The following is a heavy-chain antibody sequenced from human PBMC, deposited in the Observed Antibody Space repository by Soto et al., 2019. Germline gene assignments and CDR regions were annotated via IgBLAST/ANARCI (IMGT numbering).Heavy chain of an antibody. J-gene: IGHJ6*02. CDR1: GFTFNSYG. Sequence: GGSLRLSCAASGFTFNSYGMHWVRQGPGNGLEWVAFISYDSTKTYYADSVKGRFTISRDNSNSALYVQMNSLTGEDTAVYYCARTRSAWSDFHYYSLDVWGQGTKVTV. D-gene: IGHD1-26*01. CDR3: ARTRSAWSDFHYYSLDV. CDR2: ISYDSTKT. V-gene: IGHV3-30*03.